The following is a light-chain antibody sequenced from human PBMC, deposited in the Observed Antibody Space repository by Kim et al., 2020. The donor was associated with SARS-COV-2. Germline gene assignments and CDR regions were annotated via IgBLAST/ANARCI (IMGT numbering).Light chain of an antibody. V-gene: IGKV3-20*01. CDR3: QQFGSSPRT. CDR2: GAS. J-gene: IGKJ5*01. CDR1: QSLSSYY. Sequence: EIVLTQSPSTLSLSPGERATLSCRASQSLSSYYLAWYQQKPGQAPRLLVFGASSRATGIPDRFRCGGSGTDFTLTITRLEPEDFAVYYCQQFGSSPRTFGQGTRLEIK.